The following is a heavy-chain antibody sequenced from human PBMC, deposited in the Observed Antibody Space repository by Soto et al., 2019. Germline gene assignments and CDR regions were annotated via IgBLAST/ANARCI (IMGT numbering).Heavy chain of an antibody. V-gene: IGHV1-18*01. Sequence: GASVKVSCKASGYTFTSYGISWVRQAPGQGLEWMGWISAYNGNTNYAQKLQGRVTMTTDTSTSTAYMELRSLRSDDTAVYYCARLRGGYDSTGEDAFDIWGQGTMVTVSS. CDR3: ARLRGGYDSTGEDAFDI. CDR2: ISAYNGNT. CDR1: GYTFTSYG. J-gene: IGHJ3*02. D-gene: IGHD5-12*01.